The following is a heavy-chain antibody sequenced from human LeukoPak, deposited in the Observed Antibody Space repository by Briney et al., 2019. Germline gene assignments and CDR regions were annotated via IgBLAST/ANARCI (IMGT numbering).Heavy chain of an antibody. CDR1: GFTFSNAW. Sequence: GGSLRLSCAASGFTFSNAWMSWVRQAPGKGLEWVGRIKSKTDGGTTDYAAPVKGRLTISRDDSKNTLYLQMNSLKTEDTAVYYCTTVYYYDSSGYYYDKYFDYWGQGTLVTVSS. D-gene: IGHD3-22*01. CDR2: IKSKTDGGTT. V-gene: IGHV3-15*01. J-gene: IGHJ4*02. CDR3: TTVYYYDSSGYYYDKYFDY.